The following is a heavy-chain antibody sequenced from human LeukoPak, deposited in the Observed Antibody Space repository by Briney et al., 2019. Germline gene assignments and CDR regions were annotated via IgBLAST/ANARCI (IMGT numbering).Heavy chain of an antibody. Sequence: SGTLSLTCSVSGGSINSHYWGWLRQPPGMGLEWIGYVRDTGATKDNPSLSSRVTLSADTSKNQLSLRLRSVTAADTAVYFCATIKRGSIFGYFDFWGQGILVTVSS. J-gene: IGHJ4*02. CDR3: ATIKRGSIFGYFDF. D-gene: IGHD5-18*01. CDR1: GGSINSHY. CDR2: VRDTGAT. V-gene: IGHV4-59*11.